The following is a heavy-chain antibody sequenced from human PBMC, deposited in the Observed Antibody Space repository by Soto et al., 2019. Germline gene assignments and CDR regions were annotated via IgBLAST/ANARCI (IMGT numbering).Heavy chain of an antibody. CDR3: VRGRSYSVYDF. D-gene: IGHD5-12*01. Sequence: SETLSLTCTASGGSISGHSWIWIRQPAGRGLEWIGHIYPSGSTSYNPSLRSRVTMSLDTSKNQIFLNLTSVTAADTAVFYCVRGRSYSVYDFWGPGTLVTVSS. CDR2: IYPSGST. CDR1: GGSISGHS. V-gene: IGHV4-4*07. J-gene: IGHJ4*02.